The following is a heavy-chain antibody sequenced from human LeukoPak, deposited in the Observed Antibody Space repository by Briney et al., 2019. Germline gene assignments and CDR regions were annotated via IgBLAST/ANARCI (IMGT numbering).Heavy chain of an antibody. CDR1: GYSISSGYY. V-gene: IGHV4-38-2*02. CDR3: ARSSRRLQPNWFDP. CDR2: IYHSGST. D-gene: IGHD5-24*01. Sequence: PSETLSLTCTVSGYSISSGYYWGWIRQPPGKGLEWIGSIYHSGSTYYNPSLKSRVTISVDTSKNQFSLKLSSVTAADTAVYYCARSSRRLQPNWFDPWGQGTLVTVSS. J-gene: IGHJ5*02.